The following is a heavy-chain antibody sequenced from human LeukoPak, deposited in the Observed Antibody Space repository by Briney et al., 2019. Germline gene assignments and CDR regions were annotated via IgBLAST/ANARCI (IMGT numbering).Heavy chain of an antibody. CDR1: GFSFSSYG. CDR2: ISYEGSNE. D-gene: IGHD3-22*01. CDR3: ARGFPPHYYDSSGYQNPFDY. J-gene: IGHJ4*02. Sequence: PGRSLRLSCAASGFSFSSYGMHWVRQAPGKGLEWVAVISYEGSNEHYADSVKGRFTISRDNSKNTLYLQMTSLRAEDTAVYYCARGFPPHYYDSSGYQNPFDYWGQGTLVTVSS. V-gene: IGHV3-30*03.